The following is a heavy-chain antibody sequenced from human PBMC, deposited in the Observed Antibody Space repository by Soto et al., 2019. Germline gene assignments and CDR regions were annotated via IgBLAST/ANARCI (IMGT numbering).Heavy chain of an antibody. CDR2: AYYRSRWQY. J-gene: IGHJ4*02. V-gene: IGHV6-1*01. CDR1: GDSVSNNGAT. D-gene: IGHD1-26*01. CDR3: ARDPTDFNSGFDS. Sequence: PSQTLSLTCAICGDSVSNNGATWNWIRQSPSRGLEWLGRAYYRSRWQYDYATSVRSRITINPDTSKNQISLQLTSVTPEDTAVYYCARDPTDFNSGFDSWGQGSLVTFSS.